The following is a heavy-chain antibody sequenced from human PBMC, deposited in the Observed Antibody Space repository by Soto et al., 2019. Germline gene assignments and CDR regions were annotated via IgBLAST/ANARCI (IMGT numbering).Heavy chain of an antibody. CDR3: ARQQRYDILNGYPPDAFDI. Sequence: PXGTLSLTFTVCGGSGSSYYWSWIRQPPGKGLEWIGYIYYRVSTNYNPSLKSRVTISVDTSKNQFSLKLSSVTAADTAVYYCARQQRYDILNGYPPDAFDIWGQGTMVTVSS. D-gene: IGHD3-9*01. CDR2: IYYRVST. V-gene: IGHV4-59*02. J-gene: IGHJ3*02. CDR1: GGSGSSYY.